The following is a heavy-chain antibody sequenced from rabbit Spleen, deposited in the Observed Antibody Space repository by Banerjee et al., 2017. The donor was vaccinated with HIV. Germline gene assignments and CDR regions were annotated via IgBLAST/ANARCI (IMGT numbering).Heavy chain of an antibody. V-gene: IGHV1S40*01. CDR3: ARDTGSSFSTYGMDL. D-gene: IGHD8-1*01. J-gene: IGHJ6*01. CDR1: GVSFNSNVY. Sequence: QSLEESGGDLVKPGASLTLTCTASGVSFNSNVYMCWVRQAPGKGLEWIACINAVTGKAVYATWAKGRFTFSKTSSTTVTLQMTSLTVADTATYFCARDTGSSFSTYGMDLWGPGTLVTVS. CDR2: INAVTGKA.